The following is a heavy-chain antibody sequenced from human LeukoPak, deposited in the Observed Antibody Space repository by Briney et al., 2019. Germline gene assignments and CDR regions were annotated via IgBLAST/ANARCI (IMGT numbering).Heavy chain of an antibody. CDR2: IYYSGST. J-gene: IGHJ3*02. Sequence: SETLSLTCSVSGGSISSDYWSWIRQPPGKGLEWIGYIYYSGSTNYNPSLKSRVTISVDTSKNQFSLKLNSVTAADTAVFYCARVLPAYDILTGYYKGDAFDIWGQGTMVTVSS. D-gene: IGHD3-9*01. CDR3: ARVLPAYDILTGYYKGDAFDI. V-gene: IGHV4-59*01. CDR1: GGSISSDY.